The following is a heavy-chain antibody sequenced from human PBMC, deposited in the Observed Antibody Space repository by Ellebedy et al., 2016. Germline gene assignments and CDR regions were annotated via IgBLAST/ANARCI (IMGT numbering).Heavy chain of an antibody. D-gene: IGHD2-15*01. Sequence: GESLKISCAASGFIFSNYALSWVRQSPGKGLEWVSGITGDGGGAYSADSVRGRFTISRDNSKNTLYLQMNSLRAEDTAVYYCAKDLTDSSLFDYWGQGTQVTVSS. CDR3: AKDLTDSSLFDY. CDR2: ITGDGGGA. CDR1: GFIFSNYA. J-gene: IGHJ4*02. V-gene: IGHV3-23*01.